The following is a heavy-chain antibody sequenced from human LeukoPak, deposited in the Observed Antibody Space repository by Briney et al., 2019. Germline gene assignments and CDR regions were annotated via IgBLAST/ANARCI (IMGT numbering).Heavy chain of an antibody. Sequence: GGSLRLSCAASGFTFSSYAMSWVRQAPGKGLEWVSAISGSGGSTYYADSVKGRFTISRDNSKNTLYLQMNSLRAEDTAVYYCANVYDSGSYFGYYYGMDVWGQGTTVTVSS. V-gene: IGHV3-23*01. CDR3: ANVYDSGSYFGYYYGMDV. D-gene: IGHD1-26*01. CDR1: GFTFSSYA. CDR2: ISGSGGST. J-gene: IGHJ6*02.